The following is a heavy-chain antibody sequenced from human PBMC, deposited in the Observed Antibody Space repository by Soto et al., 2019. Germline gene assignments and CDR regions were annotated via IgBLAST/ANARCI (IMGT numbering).Heavy chain of an antibody. J-gene: IGHJ3*02. Sequence: CGSLRLASAASGFAFSRYSISCFRHTEWKGLEWVSYISSSSSTIYYADSVKGRFTISRDSAKNSLYLQMNSLGDEDTAVYYCARDQAAISGVVDAFDIWGQGTMVTVS. CDR3: ARDQAAISGVVDAFDI. CDR1: GFAFSRYS. V-gene: IGHV3-48*02. D-gene: IGHD2-2*02. CDR2: ISSSSSTI.